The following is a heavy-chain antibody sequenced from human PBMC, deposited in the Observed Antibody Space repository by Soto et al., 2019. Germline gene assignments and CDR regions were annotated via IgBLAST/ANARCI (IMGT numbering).Heavy chain of an antibody. V-gene: IGHV4-39*01. J-gene: IGHJ4*02. CDR1: GGSISSSSYY. CDR2: IYYIGST. CDR3: ARRGGVAPAIWGY. Sequence: QLQLQESGPGLVKPSETLSLTCTVSGGSISSSSYYWGWIRQPPGKGLEWIGSIYYIGSTYYNPALKSGVTISVDTSKNQFSLKRSAVTAADTAGYYCARRGGVAPAIWGYWCQGTLVTVSS. D-gene: IGHD2-2*01.